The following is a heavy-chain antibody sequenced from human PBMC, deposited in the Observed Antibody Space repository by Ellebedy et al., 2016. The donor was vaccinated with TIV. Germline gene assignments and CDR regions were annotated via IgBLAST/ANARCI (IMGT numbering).Heavy chain of an antibody. V-gene: IGHV1-2*02. D-gene: IGHD6-19*01. CDR3: ARGNQAVAIYYGMDV. J-gene: IGHJ6*02. CDR1: GYTFTGYY. CDR2: INPNSGGT. Sequence: ASVKVSXKASGYTFTGYYMHWVRQAPGQGLEWMGWINPNSGGTNYAQKFQGRVTMTRDTSISTAYMELSRLRSDDTAVYYCARGNQAVAIYYGMDVWGQGTTVTVSS.